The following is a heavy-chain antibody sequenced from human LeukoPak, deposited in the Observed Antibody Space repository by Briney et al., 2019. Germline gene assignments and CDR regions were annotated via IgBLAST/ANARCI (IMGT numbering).Heavy chain of an antibody. CDR3: ARGFYYDSSGYPMDV. Sequence: SETLSLTCAVYGGSFSGYYWSWIRQPPGKGLEWIGEINHSGSTNYNPSLKSRVTISVDTSKNQFSLKLSSVTAADTAVYYCARGFYYDSSGYPMDVWGQGTTVTVS. D-gene: IGHD3-22*01. J-gene: IGHJ6*02. CDR2: INHSGST. V-gene: IGHV4-34*01. CDR1: GGSFSGYY.